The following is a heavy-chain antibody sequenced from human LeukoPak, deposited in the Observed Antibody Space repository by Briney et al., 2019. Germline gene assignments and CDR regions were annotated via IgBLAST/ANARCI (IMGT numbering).Heavy chain of an antibody. J-gene: IGHJ4*02. Sequence: GGTLRLSCEASGFTFSTFGMTWVRQAPGMGLEWVSYISLSSSSIYYADSLKGRFTISRDNAKNSLYLQMNSLRAEDTAVYYCARETPYSNTWTDFDFWGQGTLVTVSS. CDR3: ARETPYSNTWTDFDF. CDR2: ISLSSSSI. D-gene: IGHD6-13*01. V-gene: IGHV3-48*01. CDR1: GFTFSTFG.